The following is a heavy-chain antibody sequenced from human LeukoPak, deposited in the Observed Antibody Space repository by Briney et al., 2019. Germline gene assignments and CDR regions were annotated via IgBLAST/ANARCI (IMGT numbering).Heavy chain of an antibody. CDR3: ARGSFWRGYYYYYYYMDV. V-gene: IGHV4-59*01. Sequence: SETLSLTCTVSGGSISSYYWSWIRQPPGKGLERIGYIYYSGSTNYNPSLKSRVTISVDTSKDQFSLKLSSVTAADTAVYYRARGSFWRGYYYYYYYMDVWGKGTTVTVSS. CDR2: IYYSGST. J-gene: IGHJ6*03. CDR1: GGSISSYY. D-gene: IGHD3-3*01.